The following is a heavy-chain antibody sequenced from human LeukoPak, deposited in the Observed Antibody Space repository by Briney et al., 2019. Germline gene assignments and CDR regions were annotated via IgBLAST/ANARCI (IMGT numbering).Heavy chain of an antibody. D-gene: IGHD7-27*01. J-gene: IGHJ5*02. V-gene: IGHV4-59*02. CDR3: TRGHWGLQS. Sequence: SETLSLTCTVSGASVTDYYWSWVRQSPGKGLEWISYIHHSGNSDYNPSLRSRVTTSLDTSKNQFSLNLISVTAADTAVYYCTRGHWGLQSWSQGTLVTVSS. CDR2: IHHSGNS. CDR1: GASVTDYY.